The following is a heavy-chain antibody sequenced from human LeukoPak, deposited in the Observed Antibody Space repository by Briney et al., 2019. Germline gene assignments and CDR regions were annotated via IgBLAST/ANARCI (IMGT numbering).Heavy chain of an antibody. CDR2: IDSSGITI. J-gene: IGHJ4*02. Sequence: PGGSLRLSCAGSGFPFSSYEMNCLRQAPGKGLEWVSQIDSSGITIYYGDSVKGRFTISRDNAKNSIYLQMDSLRVEDTGIYYCARDSVGDLLDYWGQETPVTVSS. CDR3: ARDSVGDLLDY. CDR1: GFPFSSYE. V-gene: IGHV3-48*03. D-gene: IGHD4-17*01.